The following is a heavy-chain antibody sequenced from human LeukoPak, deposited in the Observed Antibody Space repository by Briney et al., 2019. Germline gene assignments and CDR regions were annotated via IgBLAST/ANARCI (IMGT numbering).Heavy chain of an antibody. CDR2: IYSSGNA. J-gene: IGHJ4*02. CDR3: ARGYCSGGSCMYYFDY. Sequence: SETLSLTCNVYGGSMHDYFWSWIRQSPGKGLEWLGYIYSSGNAFYNPSLKSRVTMSVDTSKNQFSLKLSSVTAADTAVYYCARGYCSGGSCMYYFDYWGQGTLVTVSS. V-gene: IGHV4-59*01. CDR1: GGSMHDYF. D-gene: IGHD2-15*01.